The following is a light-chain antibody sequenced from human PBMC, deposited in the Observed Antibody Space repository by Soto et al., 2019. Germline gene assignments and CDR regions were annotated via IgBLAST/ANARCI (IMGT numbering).Light chain of an antibody. V-gene: IGLV2-8*01. CDR3: SSYAGSNNFV. J-gene: IGLJ1*01. CDR1: SSDVGGYNY. Sequence: SVLSQAASASGFPGQSVTISCTGTSSDVGGYNYVSWYQQHPGKAPKLMIYEVSERPSGVPDRFSGSKSSNTASLTVSGLQAEDEADYYCSSYAGSNNFVFGTGTKVTVL. CDR2: EVS.